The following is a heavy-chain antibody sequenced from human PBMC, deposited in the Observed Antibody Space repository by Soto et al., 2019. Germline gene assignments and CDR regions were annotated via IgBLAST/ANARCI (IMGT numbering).Heavy chain of an antibody. Sequence: EVQLLESEGGLVQPGGSLRLSCAASGFTFSSYAMSWVRQAPGKGLEWVSAISGSGGSTYYADSVKGRFTISRDNSKNTLYLQLNGLRAEDTAVYYCAKDRSGYYSHWFDPWGQGTLVTVSS. V-gene: IGHV3-23*01. D-gene: IGHD3-22*01. CDR3: AKDRSGYYSHWFDP. J-gene: IGHJ5*02. CDR1: GFTFSSYA. CDR2: ISGSGGST.